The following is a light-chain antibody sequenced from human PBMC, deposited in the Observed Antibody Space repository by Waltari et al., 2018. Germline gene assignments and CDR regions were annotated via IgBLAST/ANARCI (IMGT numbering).Light chain of an antibody. CDR1: SSNIGSNT. J-gene: IGLJ2*01. CDR3: AAWDDSLNGRGV. CDR2: RNN. V-gene: IGLV1-44*01. Sequence: QSVLTQPPSASGTPGQRVTISCSGSSSNIGSNTVNWYQQLPGTAPQLLIYRNNQRPAGVPDRFSGSKSGTSAFLAISGLQSEDEAYYYCAAWDDSLNGRGVFGGGTKLTVL.